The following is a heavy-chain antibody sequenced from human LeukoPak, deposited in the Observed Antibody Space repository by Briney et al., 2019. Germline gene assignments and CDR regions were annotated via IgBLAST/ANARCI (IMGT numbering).Heavy chain of an antibody. CDR3: ARGVGGRWFDP. V-gene: IGHV4-4*02. Sequence: SETLSLTCDVSGDSITNSIWWSWLRQPPGKGLEWIGYIYYSGSTNYNPSLKSRVTISVDTSKNQFSLKLSSVTAADTAVYYCARGVGGRWFDPWGQGTLVTVSS. CDR1: GDSITNSIW. CDR2: IYYSGST. J-gene: IGHJ5*02. D-gene: IGHD2-2*01.